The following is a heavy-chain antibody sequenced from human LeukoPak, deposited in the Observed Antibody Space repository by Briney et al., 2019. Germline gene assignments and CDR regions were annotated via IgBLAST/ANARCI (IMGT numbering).Heavy chain of an antibody. D-gene: IGHD3-22*01. V-gene: IGHV1-46*01. CDR2: INPSGGST. J-gene: IGHJ3*02. CDR3: AREIGNYYDNSAPGYAFAI. Sequence: GASVKVSCKASGYTFTSYYMHWVRQAPGQGLEWMGIINPSGGSTSYAQTFQGRVTITRDTSASTAYMKLSSLRCEDKAVYYCAREIGNYYDNSAPGYAFAIWGQGKRVTVSS. CDR1: GYTFTSYY.